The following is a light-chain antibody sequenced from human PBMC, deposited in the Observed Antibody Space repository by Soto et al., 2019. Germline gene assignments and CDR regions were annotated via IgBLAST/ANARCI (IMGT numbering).Light chain of an antibody. J-gene: IGKJ4*02. V-gene: IGKV3-15*01. CDR3: KQYNNWLPLT. Sequence: EIVMTQSPATLSASPGERATLSCRASQSVSSNLAWYQQKPGQAPRLLIYGASTRATGIAARFSGSGSGTEFTLAISSLQSDDFAVTYCKQYNNWLPLTFGGGTKVDIK. CDR1: QSVSSN. CDR2: GAS.